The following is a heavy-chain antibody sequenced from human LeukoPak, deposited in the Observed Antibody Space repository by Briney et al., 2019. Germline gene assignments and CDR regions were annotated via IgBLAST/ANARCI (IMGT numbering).Heavy chain of an antibody. D-gene: IGHD6-13*01. CDR3: AKVQYSSSWANFDY. CDR2: ISSSGSTI. Sequence: GGSLRLSCAASGFTFSSYEMNWVRQAPGKGLEWVSYISSSGSTIYYADSVKGRFTISRDNSKNTLYLQMNSLRAEDTAVYYCAKVQYSSSWANFDYWGQGTLVTVSS. J-gene: IGHJ4*02. CDR1: GFTFSSYE. V-gene: IGHV3-48*03.